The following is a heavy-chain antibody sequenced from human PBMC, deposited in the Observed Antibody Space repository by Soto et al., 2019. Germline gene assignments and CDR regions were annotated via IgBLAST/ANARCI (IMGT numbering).Heavy chain of an antibody. Sequence: GGSLRLSCAASGFTFSSYSMNWVRQAPGKGLEWVSYISSSSSTIYYADSVKGRFTISRDNAKNSLYLQMNSLRAEDTAVYYCARRAPDYDILTASFDYWGQGTLVTVSS. CDR2: ISSSSSTI. CDR1: GFTFSSYS. CDR3: ARRAPDYDILTASFDY. D-gene: IGHD3-9*01. V-gene: IGHV3-48*01. J-gene: IGHJ4*02.